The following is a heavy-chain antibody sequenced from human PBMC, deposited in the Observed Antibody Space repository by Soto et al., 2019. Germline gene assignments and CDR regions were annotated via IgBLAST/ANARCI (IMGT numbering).Heavy chain of an antibody. Sequence: QVQLVQSGAEVKKPGSSVKVSCKSSVASFTSYTFSWVRQAPGQGLEWLGRIIPIFDVPNYAQDFQGRVTITAEKSTTTANMELSSLRSEDTAVYYCAAAYCADYCSSLGWYFHFWGQGTLVTVSS. CDR3: AAAYCADYCSSLGWYFHF. CDR1: VASFTSYT. J-gene: IGHJ4*02. CDR2: IIPIFDVP. V-gene: IGHV1-69*02. D-gene: IGHD2-21*02.